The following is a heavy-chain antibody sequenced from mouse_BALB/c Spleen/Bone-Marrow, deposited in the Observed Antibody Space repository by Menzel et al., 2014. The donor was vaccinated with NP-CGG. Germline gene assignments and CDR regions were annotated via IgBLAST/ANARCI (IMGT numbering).Heavy chain of an antibody. Sequence: EVMLVESGGGLVQPGGSLRLSCATSGFTFTDYYMNWVRQPPGKALEWLGFIRNQANGYTTEYSASVKGRFTISRDNSQSILYLQMNTLRAEDSATYYCARDIVRLLFDFWRQGTTLTVSS. V-gene: IGHV7-3*02. J-gene: IGHJ2*01. D-gene: IGHD1-2*01. CDR3: ARDIVRLLFDF. CDR1: GFTFTDYY. CDR2: IRNQANGYTT.